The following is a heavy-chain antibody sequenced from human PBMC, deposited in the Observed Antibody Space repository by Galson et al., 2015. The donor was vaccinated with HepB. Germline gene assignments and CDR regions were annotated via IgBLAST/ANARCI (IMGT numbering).Heavy chain of an antibody. J-gene: IGHJ4*02. Sequence: SLRLSCATSGFTFSSFNMHWVRQAPGKGLEWVAVISYDGSRTYADSVKGRFTISRDNSESTLYLHMNSLRFEDTSMYYCARVRINNLDYWGRGALVTVSS. D-gene: IGHD1/OR15-1a*01. CDR2: ISYDGSR. CDR1: GFTFSSFN. V-gene: IGHV3-30*03. CDR3: ARVRINNLDY.